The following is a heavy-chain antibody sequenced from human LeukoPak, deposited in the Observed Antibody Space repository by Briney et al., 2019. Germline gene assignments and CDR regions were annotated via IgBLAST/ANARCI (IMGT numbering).Heavy chain of an antibody. CDR1: GFTFSSYA. J-gene: IGHJ3*02. V-gene: IGHV3-30*04. CDR3: ARELVVVAAPDAFDI. Sequence: GGSLRLSCAASGFTFSSYAMHWVRQAPGKGLEWVAVISYDGSNKYYADSVKGRFTISRDNSKNTLYLQMNSLRAEDTAVYYCARELVVVAAPDAFDIWGQGTMVTVSS. D-gene: IGHD2-15*01. CDR2: ISYDGSNK.